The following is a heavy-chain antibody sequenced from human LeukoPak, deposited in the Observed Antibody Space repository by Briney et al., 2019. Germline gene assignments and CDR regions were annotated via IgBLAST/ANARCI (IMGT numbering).Heavy chain of an antibody. CDR3: ATMNWGYPTDDY. V-gene: IGHV1-24*01. CDR1: GYTLTELS. CDR2: FDPEDGET. J-gene: IGHJ4*02. D-gene: IGHD7-27*01. Sequence: ASVKVSCKVSGYTLTELSMHWVRQAPGKGLEWRGGFDPEDGETIYAQKFQGRVTMTEDTSTDTAYMELSSLRSEDTAVYYCATMNWGYPTDDYWGQGTLVTVSS.